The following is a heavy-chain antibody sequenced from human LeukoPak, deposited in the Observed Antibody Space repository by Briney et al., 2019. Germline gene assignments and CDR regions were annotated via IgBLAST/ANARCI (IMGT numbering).Heavy chain of an antibody. CDR3: ARRHGSGYSYYFDY. D-gene: IGHD3-22*01. CDR2: IYYSGST. CDR1: GGSISSGDYY. Sequence: SETLSLTCTVSGGSISSGDYYWRWIRQPPGKGLEWIGYIYYSGSTYYNPSLKSRVTISVDTSKNQFSLKLSSVTAADTAVYYCARRHGSGYSYYFDYWGQGTLVTVSS. J-gene: IGHJ4*02. V-gene: IGHV4-30-4*01.